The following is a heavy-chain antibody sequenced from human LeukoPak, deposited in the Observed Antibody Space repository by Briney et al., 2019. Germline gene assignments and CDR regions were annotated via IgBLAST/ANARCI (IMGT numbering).Heavy chain of an antibody. D-gene: IGHD5-24*01. CDR3: AKDTGTWLPEYFQH. CDR1: GFTFSNYW. V-gene: IGHV3-23*01. Sequence: PGGSLRRSCAGSGFTFSNYWMHWVRQAPGKGLEWVSAISGSGGSTYYADSVKGRFTISRDNSKNTLYLQMNSLRAEDTAVYYCAKDTGTWLPEYFQHWGQGTQVTVSS. CDR2: ISGSGGST. J-gene: IGHJ1*01.